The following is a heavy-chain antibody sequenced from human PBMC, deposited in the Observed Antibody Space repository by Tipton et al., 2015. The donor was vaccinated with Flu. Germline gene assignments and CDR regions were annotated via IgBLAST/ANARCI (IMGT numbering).Heavy chain of an antibody. Sequence: SLRLSCVVSGFTLTRYGMSWVRQAPGKGLEWISGFSIRGGATFFADSVKGRFTISRDYYKNTLYLQMNSLRAEDTAVYYCAKVIPELVAGLDLWGQGILVTVSS. V-gene: IGHV3-23*01. CDR1: GFTLTRYG. J-gene: IGHJ5*02. CDR3: AKVIPELVAGLDL. D-gene: IGHD6-19*01. CDR2: FSIRGGAT.